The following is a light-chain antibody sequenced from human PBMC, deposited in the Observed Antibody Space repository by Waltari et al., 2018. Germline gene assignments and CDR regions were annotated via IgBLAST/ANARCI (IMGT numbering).Light chain of an antibody. Sequence: QSVLTQPPSVSGAPGQRVTISCTGSSSNIGAGYDVHWYQQLPGTAPKLLIYGNGNRPSGVPDRFSGSKSGTSASLAITGLQAEDEADYYCQSYDSTLSGSMIFGGGTKLTVL. CDR2: GNG. J-gene: IGLJ2*01. V-gene: IGLV1-40*01. CDR3: QSYDSTLSGSMI. CDR1: SSNIGAGYD.